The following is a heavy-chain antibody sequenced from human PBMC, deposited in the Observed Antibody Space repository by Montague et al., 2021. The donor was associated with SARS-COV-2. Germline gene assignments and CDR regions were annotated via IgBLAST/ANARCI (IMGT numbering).Heavy chain of an antibody. CDR3: ARPLLRYFDWLFRGDAFDI. CDR1: GGSISSSSYY. CDR2: IYYSGST. J-gene: IGHJ3*02. Sequence: SETLSLTCTVSGGSISSSSYYWGWIRQPPGKGLKWIGSIYYSGSTYQNPSLKSRVTISVDTSKNQFSLKLSSVTAADTAVYYCARPLLRYFDWLFRGDAFDIWGQGTMVTVSS. V-gene: IGHV4-39*01. D-gene: IGHD3-9*01.